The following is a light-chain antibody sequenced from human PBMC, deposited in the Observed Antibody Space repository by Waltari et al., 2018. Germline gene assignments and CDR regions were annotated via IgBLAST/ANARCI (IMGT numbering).Light chain of an antibody. CDR3: KQYITYPWT. Sequence: DIQITQSPSTLSASVGDRVTITCRASQSVSTSLAWYQQKPGKAPKVLIYKASSLESGVPLRFSGSGSGTEFTLTITSLQPDDVAIYSCKQYITYPWTFGQGTKVEVK. J-gene: IGKJ1*01. CDR2: KAS. V-gene: IGKV1-5*03. CDR1: QSVSTS.